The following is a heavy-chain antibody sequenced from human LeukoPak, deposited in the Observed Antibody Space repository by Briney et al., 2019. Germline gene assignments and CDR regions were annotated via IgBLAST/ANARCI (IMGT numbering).Heavy chain of an antibody. CDR3: ARGIRRGYSYRGGMDV. D-gene: IGHD5-18*01. CDR1: GGSISSGSYY. V-gene: IGHV4-61*02. Sequence: PSQTLSLTCTVSGGSISSGSYYWSWIRQPAGKGLEWIGRIYTSGSTNYNPSLKSRVTMSVDTSKNQFSLKLSSVTAADTAVYYCARGIRRGYSYRGGMDVWGKGTTVTVSS. J-gene: IGHJ6*03. CDR2: IYTSGST.